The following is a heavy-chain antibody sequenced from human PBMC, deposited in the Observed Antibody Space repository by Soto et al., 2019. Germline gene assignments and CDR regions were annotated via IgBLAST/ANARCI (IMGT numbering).Heavy chain of an antibody. CDR1: GDSMRSFY. D-gene: IGHD4-17*01. J-gene: IGHJ4*02. CDR2: IYYSGGT. CDR3: TRVGGYYGDYPNFDY. V-gene: IGHV4-59*01. Sequence: SETLSLTCTVYGDSMRSFYWSWIRQPPGKGLEWIGNIYYSGGTNYNPSRKSRVTMSVDMSRDQVSLKLSSVTAAETAVYYCTRVGGYYGDYPNFDYWGQGALVTVSS.